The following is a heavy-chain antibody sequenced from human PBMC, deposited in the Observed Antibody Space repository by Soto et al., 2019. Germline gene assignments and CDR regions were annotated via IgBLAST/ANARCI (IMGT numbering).Heavy chain of an antibody. J-gene: IGHJ4*02. CDR3: ASSVLVTSTMNYFDL. CDR1: GYSISNFW. D-gene: IGHD2-8*02. V-gene: IGHV5-51*01. CDR2: IYPDDSDT. Sequence: PGESLTNSCQASGYSISNFWSAWVRQMTGEGLEWLGIIYPDDSDTRYSPSFLGQVTISADKSIKTTYLQWSSLKASDTAIYFCASSVLVTSTMNYFDLWGQGTLVTVSS.